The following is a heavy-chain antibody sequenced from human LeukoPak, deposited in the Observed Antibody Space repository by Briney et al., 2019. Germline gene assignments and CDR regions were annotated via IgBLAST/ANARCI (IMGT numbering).Heavy chain of an antibody. CDR1: GFTVSSDY. CDR2: ISGSGGST. D-gene: IGHD3-16*01. Sequence: GGSLRLSCAVSGFTVSSDYMSWVRQAPGKGLEWVSAISGSGGSTYYADSVKGRFTISRDNSKNTLYLQMNSLRAEDTAVYYCAKDPDWGYWGQGTLVTVSS. J-gene: IGHJ4*02. V-gene: IGHV3-23*01. CDR3: AKDPDWGY.